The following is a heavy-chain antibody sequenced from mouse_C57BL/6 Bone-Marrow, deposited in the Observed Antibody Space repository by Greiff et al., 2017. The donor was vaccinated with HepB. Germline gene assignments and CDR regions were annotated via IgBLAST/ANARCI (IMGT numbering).Heavy chain of an antibody. Sequence: VQLQQSGAELVRPGASVTLSCKASGYTFTDYEMHWVKQTPVHGLEWIGAIDPETGGTAYNQKFKGKAILTADKSSSTAYMELRSLTSEDSAVYYCTICLDYYGSREGNYWGQGTTLTVSS. CDR2: IDPETGGT. V-gene: IGHV1-15*01. CDR3: TICLDYYGSREGNY. D-gene: IGHD1-1*01. J-gene: IGHJ2*01. CDR1: GYTFTDYE.